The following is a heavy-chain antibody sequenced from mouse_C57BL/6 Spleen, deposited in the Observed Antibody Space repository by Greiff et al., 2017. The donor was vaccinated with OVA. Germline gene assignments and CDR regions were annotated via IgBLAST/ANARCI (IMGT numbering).Heavy chain of an antibody. Sequence: VQLQQSGAELVRPGASVKLSCTASGFNIKDDYMHWVKQRPEQGLEWIGWIDPENGDTEYASKFQGKATITADTSSNTAYLQLSSLTSEDTAVYYCTTDYSNYDYAMDYWGQGTSVTVSS. CDR1: GFNIKDDY. CDR2: IDPENGDT. J-gene: IGHJ4*01. D-gene: IGHD2-5*01. CDR3: TTDYSNYDYAMDY. V-gene: IGHV14-4*01.